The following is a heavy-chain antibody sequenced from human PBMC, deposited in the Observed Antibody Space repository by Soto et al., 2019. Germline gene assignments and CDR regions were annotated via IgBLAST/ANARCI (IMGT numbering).Heavy chain of an antibody. CDR3: ARDRITMVRGVIESYYYYGMDV. D-gene: IGHD3-10*01. CDR1: GGTFSSYA. J-gene: IGHJ6*02. Sequence: QVQLVQSGAEVKKPGSSVKVSCKASGGTFSSYAISWVRQAPGQGLEWMGGIIPIFGTANYAQKFQGRVTITAAKSTSTAYMELSSLRSEDTAVYYCARDRITMVRGVIESYYYYGMDVWGQGTTVTVSS. CDR2: IIPIFGTA. V-gene: IGHV1-69*06.